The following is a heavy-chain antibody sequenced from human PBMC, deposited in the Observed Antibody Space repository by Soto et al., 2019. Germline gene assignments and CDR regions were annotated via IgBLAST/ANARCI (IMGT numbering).Heavy chain of an antibody. CDR3: ATVSTGSAFDV. J-gene: IGHJ3*01. CDR1: GFTFSTYE. D-gene: IGHD6-6*01. Sequence: EVQLVESGGGLVQPGGSLRLSYAASGFTFSTYEMNWVRQAPGKGLEWLSYISSGGTTIYYADSVKGRFTISRDNTRNSLFLQMNSLRAEDTAVYSCATVSTGSAFDVWGQGTMVTVSS. CDR2: ISSGGTTI. V-gene: IGHV3-48*03.